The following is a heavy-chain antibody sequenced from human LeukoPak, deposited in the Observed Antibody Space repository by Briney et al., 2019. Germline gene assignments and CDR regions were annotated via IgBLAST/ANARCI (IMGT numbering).Heavy chain of an antibody. CDR3: ARSLTPNENEYFQH. Sequence: ASVKVSCKASGHTFSDYYIHWVRQAPGQGLEWMGWINPKSGGTNYIQKFQGRVTMTRATSISTVYMELSRLTSDDTAVYYCARSLTPNENEYFQHWGQGTLVTVSS. V-gene: IGHV1-2*02. CDR2: INPKSGGT. J-gene: IGHJ1*01. D-gene: IGHD2-15*01. CDR1: GHTFSDYY.